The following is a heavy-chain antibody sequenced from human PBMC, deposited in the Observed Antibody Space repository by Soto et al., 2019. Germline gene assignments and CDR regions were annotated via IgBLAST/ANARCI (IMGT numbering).Heavy chain of an antibody. CDR2: ISAYNGNT. J-gene: IGHJ6*02. D-gene: IGHD3-10*01. V-gene: IGHV1-18*04. Sequence: GASVKVSCKASGYTFTSYGISWVRQAPGQGLEWMGWISAYNGNTNYAQKLQGRVTMTTDTSTSTAYMELRSLRSDDTAVYYCARETAARGDYYYGMDVWGQGTTVTVS. CDR3: ARETAARGDYYYGMDV. CDR1: GYTFTSYG.